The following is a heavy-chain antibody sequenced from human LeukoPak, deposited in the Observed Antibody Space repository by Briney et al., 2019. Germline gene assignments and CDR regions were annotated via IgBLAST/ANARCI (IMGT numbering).Heavy chain of an antibody. CDR1: GGSISSYY. D-gene: IGHD3-3*01. CDR3: ARAEYYDFWSGYYTGQDAFDI. J-gene: IGHJ3*02. V-gene: IGHV4-59*01. CDR2: IYYSGST. Sequence: PSETLSLTCTVSGGSISSYYWSWIRQPPGKGLEWIGYIYYSGSTNYNPSLKSRVTISVDTSKNQFSLKLSSVTAADTAVYYCARAEYYDFWSGYYTGQDAFDIWGQGTMVTVSS.